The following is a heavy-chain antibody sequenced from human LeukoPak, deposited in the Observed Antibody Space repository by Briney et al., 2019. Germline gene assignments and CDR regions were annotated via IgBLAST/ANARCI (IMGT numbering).Heavy chain of an antibody. CDR3: ARERLGTMVRGVINL. CDR2: IIPIFGTA. CDR1: GSTFSSHA. D-gene: IGHD3-10*01. Sequence: GSSVKVSCKASGSTFSSHAISWVRQAPGQGLEWMGGIIPIFGTANYAQKFQGRVTITADESTSTAYMELSSLRSEDTAVYYCARERLGTMVRGVINLWGQGTLVTVSS. J-gene: IGHJ4*02. V-gene: IGHV1-69*01.